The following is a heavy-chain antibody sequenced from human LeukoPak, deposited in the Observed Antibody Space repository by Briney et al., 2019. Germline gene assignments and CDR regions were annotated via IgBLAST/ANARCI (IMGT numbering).Heavy chain of an antibody. Sequence: ASVKVSCKASGYTFTGYYMHWVRQAPGQGLEWMGWINPNSGGTNYAQEFQGRVTMTRDTSISTAYMELSRLRSDDTAVYYCARDGSSSLSYFDYWGQGTLVTVSS. J-gene: IGHJ4*02. CDR3: ARDGSSSLSYFDY. CDR2: INPNSGGT. CDR1: GYTFTGYY. D-gene: IGHD1-26*01. V-gene: IGHV1-2*02.